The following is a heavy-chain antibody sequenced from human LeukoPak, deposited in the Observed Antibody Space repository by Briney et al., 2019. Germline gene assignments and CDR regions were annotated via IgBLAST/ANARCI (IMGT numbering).Heavy chain of an antibody. V-gene: IGHV3-15*01. CDR2: IKSKSDGGTI. D-gene: IGHD2-15*01. CDR1: VFTFSDAW. J-gene: IGHJ4*02. Sequence: GGSLRLSCVGSVFTFSDAWMMWVRQAPGKGLEWVGRIKSKSDGGTIDYAEPVKGRFTISRDDSRNTMYLQMNSLKTEETAVYYCTTRSQDGWWGQGTLVTVS. CDR3: TTRSQDGW.